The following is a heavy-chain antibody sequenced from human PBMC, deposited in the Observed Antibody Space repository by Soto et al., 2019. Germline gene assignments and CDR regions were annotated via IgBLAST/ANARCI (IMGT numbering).Heavy chain of an antibody. J-gene: IGHJ4*02. CDR3: ARSITFDWLFFDY. D-gene: IGHD3-9*01. CDR1: GISMSKFS. V-gene: IGHV4-4*07. CDR2: IYTSGST. Sequence: PSATLSLTCSVSGISMSKFSWSWLRHPAGKGLEWIGEIYTSGSTNYNPSLKSRVTISVDKSKNHFSLKLSSVTAADTAVYYCARSITFDWLFFDYWGQGTLVTVSS.